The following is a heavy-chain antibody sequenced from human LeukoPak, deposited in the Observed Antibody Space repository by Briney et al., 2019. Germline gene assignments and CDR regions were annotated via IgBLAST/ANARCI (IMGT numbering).Heavy chain of an antibody. Sequence: SQTLSLTCTVAGGSISSGSYYWSWIRQPAGKGLEWIGRIYTTESTNYNPSLKSRVTISVDTSKNQFSLKLSSVTAADTAVYYCAVGYSYGGSFDYWGQGTLVTVSS. CDR2: IYTTEST. J-gene: IGHJ4*02. CDR3: AVGYSYGGSFDY. V-gene: IGHV4-61*02. CDR1: GGSISSGSYY. D-gene: IGHD5-18*01.